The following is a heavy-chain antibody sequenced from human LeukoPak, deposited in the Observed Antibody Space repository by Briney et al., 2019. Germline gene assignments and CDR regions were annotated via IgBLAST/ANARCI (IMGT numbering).Heavy chain of an antibody. V-gene: IGHV4-39*07. D-gene: IGHD6-13*01. CDR1: GGSISSNSYY. J-gene: IGHJ6*03. CDR3: ATTGYSSSWYYYYMDV. Sequence: SETLSLTCTVSGGSISSNSYYWGWIRQPPGKGLKWIGSIYYSGSTYYNPSLKSRVTISVDTSKNQFSLKLSSVTAADTAVYYCATTGYSSSWYYYYMDVWGKGTTVTVSS. CDR2: IYYSGST.